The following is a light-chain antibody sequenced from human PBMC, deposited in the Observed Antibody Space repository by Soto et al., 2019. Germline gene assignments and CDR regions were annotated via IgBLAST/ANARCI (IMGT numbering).Light chain of an antibody. CDR2: DAS. V-gene: IGKV3-11*01. CDR3: QQRSNWPIT. J-gene: IGKJ5*01. Sequence: ETLMTQSPATLSVSPGERATLSCRASQSVNNNLAWYQQKLGQAPRLLIYDASNRATGIPARFSGSGSGTDFTLTISSLEPEDFAVYYCQQRSNWPITFGQGTRLEIK. CDR1: QSVNNN.